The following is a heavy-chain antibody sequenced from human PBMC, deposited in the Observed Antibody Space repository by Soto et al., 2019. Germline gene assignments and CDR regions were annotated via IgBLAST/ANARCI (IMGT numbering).Heavy chain of an antibody. CDR1: GYTFTSYA. CDR3: ARVSITILGVAPLYYFVY. J-gene: IGHJ4*02. Sequence: ASVKVSCKASGYTFTSYAMHWVRQAPGQRLEWMGWINAGNGNTKYSQKFQGRVTITRDTSASTAYMELSSLRSEDTAVYYCARVSITILGVAPLYYFVYWGQGPLVTVSS. CDR2: INAGNGNT. V-gene: IGHV1-3*01. D-gene: IGHD3-3*01.